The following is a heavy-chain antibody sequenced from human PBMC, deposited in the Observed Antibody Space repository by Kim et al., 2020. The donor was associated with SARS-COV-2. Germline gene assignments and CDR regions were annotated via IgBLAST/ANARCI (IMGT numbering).Heavy chain of an antibody. V-gene: IGHV3-30*04. CDR1: GFTFSSYA. Sequence: GGSLRLSCAASGFTFSSYAMHWVRQAPGKGLEWVAVISYDGSNKYYADSVKGRFTISRDNSKNTLYLQMNSLRAEDTAVYYCARDVRSGYEGDYYYYGMDVWGQGTTVTVSS. CDR2: ISYDGSNK. D-gene: IGHD5-12*01. J-gene: IGHJ6*02. CDR3: ARDVRSGYEGDYYYYGMDV.